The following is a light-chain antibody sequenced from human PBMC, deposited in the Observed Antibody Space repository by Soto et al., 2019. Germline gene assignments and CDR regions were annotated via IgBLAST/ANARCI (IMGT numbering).Light chain of an antibody. CDR2: AAS. V-gene: IGKV1-8*01. Sequence: AIRMTQSPSSLSASTGDRVTITCRASQGISNYLAWYQQKPGKAPMLLISAASTLQSGVSSRFSGSGSGTDFTLTISSLQSDDFAIYYCQQYYNYPLTFGARTKVEIK. J-gene: IGKJ4*01. CDR3: QQYYNYPLT. CDR1: QGISNY.